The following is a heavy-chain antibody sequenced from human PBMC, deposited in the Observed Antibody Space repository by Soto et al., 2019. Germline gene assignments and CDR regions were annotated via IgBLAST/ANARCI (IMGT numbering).Heavy chain of an antibody. J-gene: IGHJ4*02. Sequence: GASVNVSCKASGYTFTGYYMHWVRQAPGQGLEWMGGINTNSGGTNYAQKFQGRVTMTRDTSIRTAYMELSRLRSDDTAVYYCARGVAGDYWGQGTLVTVSS. D-gene: IGHD6-19*01. CDR2: INTNSGGT. CDR3: ARGVAGDY. V-gene: IGHV1-2*02. CDR1: GYTFTGYY.